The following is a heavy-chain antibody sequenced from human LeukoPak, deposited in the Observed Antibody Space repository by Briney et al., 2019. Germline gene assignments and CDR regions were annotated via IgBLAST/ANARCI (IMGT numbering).Heavy chain of an antibody. J-gene: IGHJ5*02. D-gene: IGHD3-10*01. CDR2: IYTSGST. V-gene: IGHV4-4*07. CDR3: ARRRMVRGVFWFDP. CDR1: GGSISSYY. Sequence: PSETLSLTCTVSGGSISSYYWSWIRQPAGKGLEWIGRIYTSGSTNYNPSLKSRVTMSVDTSKNQFSLKLSSVTAADTAVYYCARRRMVRGVFWFDPWGQGTLVTVSS.